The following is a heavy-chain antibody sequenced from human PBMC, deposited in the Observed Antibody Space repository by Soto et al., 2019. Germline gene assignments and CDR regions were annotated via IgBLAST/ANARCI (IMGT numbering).Heavy chain of an antibody. CDR2: IHSGGHS. J-gene: IGHJ5*01. CDR1: GGSMNNNY. D-gene: IGHD3-22*01. CDR3: ARHWDYDRTGAVWFEA. Sequence: QVQLQESGPGLVKPSETLSLTCTVSGGSMNNNYWSWIRQPPGKGLEWIAWIHSGGHSPSNPSLSSRVTMSVDTSKNHFSLKVTSVTAADKSVYYCARHWDYDRTGAVWFEAWCHGNLVTVSS. V-gene: IGHV4-59*08.